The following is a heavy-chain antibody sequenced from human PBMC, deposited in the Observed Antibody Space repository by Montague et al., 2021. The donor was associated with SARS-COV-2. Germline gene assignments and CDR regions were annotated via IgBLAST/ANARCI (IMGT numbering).Heavy chain of an antibody. CDR3: ARTSRGSRYFYGVDV. J-gene: IGHJ6*02. V-gene: IGHV4-59*01. CDR2: IYYTGST. CDR1: GGSISGYY. Sequence: SETLSLTCTVSGGSISGYYWTWMRQPPGKGLEWLGHIYYTGSTKYNPPLKSRVIISLDTSKSQFSLRLSSVTAADTAIYYCARTSRGSRYFYGVDVWGQGTTVTVSS. D-gene: IGHD3-10*01.